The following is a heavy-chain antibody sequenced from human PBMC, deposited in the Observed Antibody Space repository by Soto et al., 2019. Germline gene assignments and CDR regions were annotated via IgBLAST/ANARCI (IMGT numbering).Heavy chain of an antibody. D-gene: IGHD2-2*01. CDR3: ARDKLLWSNHLLWFAP. CDR1: GGTFSSYA. V-gene: IGHV1-69*13. CDR2: IIPIFGTA. J-gene: IGHJ5*02. Sequence: GASVKVSCKASGGTFSSYAISWVRQAPGQGLEWMGWIIPIFGTANYAQKFQGRVTITADESTSTAYMELSSLRSEDTAVYYCARDKLLWSNHLLWFAPWGQGTLVHVSS.